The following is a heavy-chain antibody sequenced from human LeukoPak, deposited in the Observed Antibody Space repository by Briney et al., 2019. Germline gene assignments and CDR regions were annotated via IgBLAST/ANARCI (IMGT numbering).Heavy chain of an antibody. CDR2: INHSGST. J-gene: IGHJ3*02. V-gene: IGHV4-34*01. CDR1: GGSFSGYY. D-gene: IGHD3-22*01. CDR3: ARRHYYDSSSFDAFDI. Sequence: SETLSLTCAVYGGSFSGYYWSWIRQPPGKGLEWIGEINHSGSTNYNPSLKSRVTISVDTSKNQFSLKLSSVTAADTAVYYCARRHYYDSSSFDAFDIWGQGTMVTVSS.